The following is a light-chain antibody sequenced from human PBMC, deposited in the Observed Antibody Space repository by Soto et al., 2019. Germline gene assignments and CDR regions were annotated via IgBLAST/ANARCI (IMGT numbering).Light chain of an antibody. CDR1: QGISSY. Sequence: DIQLTQSPSFLSASVGDRVIITCRASQGISSYLAWYQQKPGKAPKLLIYGASTLQSGVPSRFSGSGSGTEFTLTISSLQPEDFATYFCQHLHSYPITFGQGTRLEI. CDR3: QHLHSYPIT. J-gene: IGKJ5*01. V-gene: IGKV1-9*01. CDR2: GAS.